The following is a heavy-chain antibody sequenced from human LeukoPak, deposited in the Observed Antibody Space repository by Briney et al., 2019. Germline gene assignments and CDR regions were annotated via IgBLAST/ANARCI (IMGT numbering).Heavy chain of an antibody. J-gene: IGHJ5*02. CDR3: AREFRKGWDWFDP. Sequence: SETLSLTCAVYGGSFSGYYWSWIRKPPGKGLEWIGEINHSGSTNYNPSLKSRVTISADTSKNQFSLKLSSVTAADTAVYYCAREFRKGWDWFDPWGQGTLVTVSS. CDR2: INHSGST. CDR1: GGSFSGYY. V-gene: IGHV4-34*01. D-gene: IGHD1-26*01.